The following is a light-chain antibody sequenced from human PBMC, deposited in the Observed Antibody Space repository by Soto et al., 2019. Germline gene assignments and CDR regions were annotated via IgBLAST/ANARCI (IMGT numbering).Light chain of an antibody. Sequence: QSAVTQPASVSGSPGQSITISCTGTSSDVGIYNLVSWYQQHPGKAPKFMIYEVTKRPSGVSNRFSGSKSGNTASLTISGLQAEDEADYYCCSFAGSTTWVFGGGTQLTVL. V-gene: IGLV2-23*02. CDR2: EVT. J-gene: IGLJ3*02. CDR1: SSDVGIYNL. CDR3: CSFAGSTTWV.